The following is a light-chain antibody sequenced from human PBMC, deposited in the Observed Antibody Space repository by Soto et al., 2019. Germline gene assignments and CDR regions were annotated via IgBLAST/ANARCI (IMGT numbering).Light chain of an antibody. V-gene: IGKV1-27*01. CDR3: QRYDRTPRT. CDR1: EGIRNY. Sequence: DIQMTQSPSSLSASAGDRVTITCRASEGIRNYLAWYQQKAGKAPKLLIYAASTLQSGVPFRFSGSGSGTDFTLAISRGQPEYSATYCCQRYDRTPRTFGQGTKVEIK. J-gene: IGKJ1*01. CDR2: AAS.